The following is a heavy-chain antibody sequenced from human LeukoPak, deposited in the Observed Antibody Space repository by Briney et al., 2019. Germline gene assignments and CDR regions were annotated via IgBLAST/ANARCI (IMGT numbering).Heavy chain of an antibody. CDR1: GFSVSNNY. V-gene: IGHV3-53*01. D-gene: IGHD2-15*01. CDR2: IYNDGRT. Sequence: GGSLRLSCAASGFSVSNNYMSWVRQAPGKGLEWVSVIYNDGRTYYADSVRGRFTISRDNSENTVYLQMNSLRDDDAAAYYCATIVPNVVATLITDYWGQGTLVTVSS. CDR3: ATIVPNVVATLITDY. J-gene: IGHJ4*02.